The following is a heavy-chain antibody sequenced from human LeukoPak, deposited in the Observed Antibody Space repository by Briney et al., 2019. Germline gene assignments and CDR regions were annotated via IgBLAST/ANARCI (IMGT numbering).Heavy chain of an antibody. CDR1: GFTFSDYS. D-gene: IGHD2-2*01. CDR3: ARDPKYAFDN. CDR2: VGISSGNT. Sequence: GGSLRLSCAASGFTFSDYSMNWVRQAPGKGLEWISYVGISSGNTKYADSVKGRFTISGDKAKNSLYLQMNSLRVEDTAVYYCARDPKYAFDNWGQGTLVTVS. V-gene: IGHV3-48*01. J-gene: IGHJ4*02.